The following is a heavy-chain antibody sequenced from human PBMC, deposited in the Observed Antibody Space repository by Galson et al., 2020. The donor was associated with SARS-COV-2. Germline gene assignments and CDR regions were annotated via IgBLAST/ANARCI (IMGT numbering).Heavy chain of an antibody. V-gene: IGHV1-2*02. Sequence: ASVKVSCQASGYTFTGYYMHWVRQAPGQGLEWMGWINPNSGGTNYAQKFQGRVTMTRDTSISTAYMELSRLRSDDTAVYYCAPGEWFGELLPDYWGQGTLVTVSS. J-gene: IGHJ4*02. CDR2: INPNSGGT. CDR3: APGEWFGELLPDY. D-gene: IGHD3-10*01. CDR1: GYTFTGYY.